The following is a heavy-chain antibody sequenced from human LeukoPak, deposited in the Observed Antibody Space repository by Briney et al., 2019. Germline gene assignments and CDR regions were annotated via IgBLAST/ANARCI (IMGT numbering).Heavy chain of an antibody. V-gene: IGHV1-2*04. J-gene: IGHJ6*02. CDR3: ARTTYYYDSSGYYYYYYGMDV. CDR1: GYTFTGYY. CDR2: INPNSGGT. Sequence: ASVKVSCTASGYTFTGYYMHWVRQAPGQGLEWMGWINPNSGGTNYAQKFQGWVTMTRDTSISTAYMELSRLRSDDTAVYYCARTTYYYDSSGYYYYYYGMDVWGQGTTVTVSS. D-gene: IGHD3-22*01.